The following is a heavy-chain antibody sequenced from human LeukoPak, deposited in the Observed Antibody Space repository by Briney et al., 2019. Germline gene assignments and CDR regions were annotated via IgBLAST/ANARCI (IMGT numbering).Heavy chain of an antibody. D-gene: IGHD3-16*02. CDR1: GGSISSGGYS. V-gene: IGHV4-30-2*01. CDR2: IYHSGST. J-gene: IGHJ3*02. Sequence: SETPSLTCAVSGGSISSGGYSWSWIRQLPGKGLEWIGYIYHSGSTYYNPSLKSRVTISVDRSKNQFSLKLSSVTAADTAVYYCARHVMITFGGVIAGSAFDIWGQGTMVTVSS. CDR3: ARHVMITFGGVIAGSAFDI.